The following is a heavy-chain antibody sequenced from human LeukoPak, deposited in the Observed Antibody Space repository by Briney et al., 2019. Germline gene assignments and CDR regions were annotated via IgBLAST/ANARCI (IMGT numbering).Heavy chain of an antibody. J-gene: IGHJ5*02. CDR1: GDTFGSYA. Sequence: ASVKVSCKAPGDTFGSYAISWVRQAHGQGLEWMGWISPYNGDTKYAQKVQDRVTMTTDTSTSTAYMELRRLTSDDTAVYYCARGGSGGSGGWFDPWGQGTRVTVSS. V-gene: IGHV1-18*01. CDR2: ISPYNGDT. CDR3: ARGGSGGSGGWFDP. D-gene: IGHD2-15*01.